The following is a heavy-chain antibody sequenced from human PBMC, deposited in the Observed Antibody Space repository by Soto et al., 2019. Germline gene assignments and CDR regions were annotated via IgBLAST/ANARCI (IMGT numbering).Heavy chain of an antibody. CDR2: IITYNGNT. J-gene: IGHJ5*01. CDR3: ARDWTGSGSYYTRAFDS. D-gene: IGHD3-10*01. CDR1: GYSFTTYG. Sequence: ASVKVSCKASGYSFTTYGISWVRQAPGQGLEWMGWIITYNGNTEYAQKLQGRVSMTTDTSTSIAYMEMSSLRSDDTAVYYCARDWTGSGSYYTRAFDSWGQGTQVTVSS. V-gene: IGHV1-18*01.